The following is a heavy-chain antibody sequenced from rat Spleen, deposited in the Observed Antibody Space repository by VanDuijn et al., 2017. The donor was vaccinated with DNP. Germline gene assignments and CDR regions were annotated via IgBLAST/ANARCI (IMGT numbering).Heavy chain of an antibody. D-gene: IGHD1-12*03. Sequence: EVHLQESGPGLVKPSQSLSLTCSVTGFSITSNYWAWIRKLPGNKMEWMGYINYSGSTGYNPSLKSRISITRDTSKNQFFLQLNSVTTEDTATYYCARGNDGYYPNWYFDLWGPGTMVTVSS. J-gene: IGHJ1*01. CDR3: ARGNDGYYPNWYFDL. V-gene: IGHV3-1*01. CDR2: INYSGST. CDR1: GFSITSNY.